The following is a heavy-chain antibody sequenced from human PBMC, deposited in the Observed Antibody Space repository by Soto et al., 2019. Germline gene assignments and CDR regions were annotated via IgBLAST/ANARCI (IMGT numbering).Heavy chain of an antibody. D-gene: IGHD3-22*01. CDR1: GGSVSSGSYY. J-gene: IGHJ3*02. Sequence: TLSLTCTVSGGSVSSGSYYWSWIRQPPGRRLEWIGYIYYSGSTNYNPSLKSRVTLSVDTSKNQFSLKLSSVTAADTAVYYCARAYYYDSSGYYWGAFDIWGQGTMVTVSS. V-gene: IGHV4-61*01. CDR2: IYYSGST. CDR3: ARAYYYDSSGYYWGAFDI.